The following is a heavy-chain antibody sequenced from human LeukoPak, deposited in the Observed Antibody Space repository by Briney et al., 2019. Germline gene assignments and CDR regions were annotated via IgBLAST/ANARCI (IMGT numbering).Heavy chain of an antibody. CDR3: ARTLYPRGYSGYDLRYYFDY. CDR2: INAGNGNT. D-gene: IGHD5-12*01. CDR1: GYTFTSYA. Sequence: GASVTVSCKASGYTFTSYAMHWVRQAPGQRLEWMGWINAGNGNTKYSQKFQGRVTITRDTSASTAYMELSSLRSEDTAVYYCARTLYPRGYSGYDLRYYFDYWGQGTLVTVSS. J-gene: IGHJ4*02. V-gene: IGHV1-3*01.